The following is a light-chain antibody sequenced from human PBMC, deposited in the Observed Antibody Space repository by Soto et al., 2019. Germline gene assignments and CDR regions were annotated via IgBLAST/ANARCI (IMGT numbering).Light chain of an antibody. CDR2: DVS. CDR3: CSYAGSYTHYV. Sequence: QSVRTQPRSVSGSPGQSVTISCTGSSSDVGGYNYVSWYQQHPGKAPKLMIYDVSKRPSGVPDRFSGSKSGNTASLTISGLQAEDEADYYCCSYAGSYTHYVFGTGTKVTVL. CDR1: SSDVGGYNY. V-gene: IGLV2-11*01. J-gene: IGLJ1*01.